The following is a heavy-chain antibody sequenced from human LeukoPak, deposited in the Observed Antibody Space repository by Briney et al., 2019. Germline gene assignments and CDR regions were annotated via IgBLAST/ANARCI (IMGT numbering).Heavy chain of an antibody. CDR3: ARGFRDGYRDYMDV. Sequence: GGSLRLSCAASGFTISSYWMSWVRQAPGKGLEWVANIKQDGSEKYYVDSVKGRFTISRDNAKNSLYLQMNSLRAEDTAVYYCARGFRDGYRDYMDVWGKGTTVTVSS. CDR1: GFTISSYW. CDR2: IKQDGSEK. D-gene: IGHD5-24*01. J-gene: IGHJ6*03. V-gene: IGHV3-7*01.